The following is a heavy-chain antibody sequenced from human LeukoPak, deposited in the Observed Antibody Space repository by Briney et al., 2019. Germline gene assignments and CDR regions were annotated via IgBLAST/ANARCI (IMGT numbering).Heavy chain of an antibody. V-gene: IGHV3-23*01. J-gene: IGHJ4*02. CDR3: AKGGYQQHPNDY. Sequence: GGSLRLSCAASGFTFNTFNMSWVRQAPGKGLEWVSAISGSVGSTYYADSVKGRFTISRDNSKNTLYLQMNSLRAEDTAVYYCAKGGYQQHPNDYWGQGTLVTVSS. CDR1: GFTFNTFN. D-gene: IGHD2-2*01. CDR2: ISGSVGST.